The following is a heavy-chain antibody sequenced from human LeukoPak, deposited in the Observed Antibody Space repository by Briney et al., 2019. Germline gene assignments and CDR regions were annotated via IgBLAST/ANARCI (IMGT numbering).Heavy chain of an antibody. CDR1: GGTFSSYA. J-gene: IGHJ5*02. Sequence: GASVKVSCKASGGTFSSYAISWVRQAPGQGLEWMGGIIPIFGTANYAQKFQGRVTITTDESTSTAYMELSSLRSEDTAVYYCARTITIFGVHKRNWFDPWGQGTLVTVSS. CDR2: IIPIFGTA. CDR3: ARTITIFGVHKRNWFDP. V-gene: IGHV1-69*05. D-gene: IGHD3-3*01.